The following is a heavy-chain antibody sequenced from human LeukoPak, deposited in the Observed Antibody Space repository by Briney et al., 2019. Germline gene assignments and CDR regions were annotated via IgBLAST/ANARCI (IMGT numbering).Heavy chain of an antibody. Sequence: PSETLSLTCTVSGGSISSSSYYWGWIRQPPGKGLEWIGSIYYSGSTYYNPSLKSRVTISVDTSKNQFSLKLSSVTAADTAVYYCARMRRWTLHDILTGYRRGYFDYWGQGTLVTVSS. CDR3: ARMRRWTLHDILTGYRRGYFDY. CDR1: GGSISSSSYY. V-gene: IGHV4-39*07. D-gene: IGHD3-9*01. CDR2: IYYSGST. J-gene: IGHJ4*02.